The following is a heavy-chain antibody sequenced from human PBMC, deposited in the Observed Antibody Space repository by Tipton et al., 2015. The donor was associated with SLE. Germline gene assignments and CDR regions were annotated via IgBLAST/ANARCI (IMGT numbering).Heavy chain of an antibody. V-gene: IGHV4-34*01. CDR2: INHSGST. J-gene: IGHJ5*02. CDR3: ARFVGRVWFDP. CDR1: GGSFSGYY. Sequence: TLSLTCAVYGGSFSGYYWSWIRQPPGKGLEWIGEINHSGSTNYNPSLKSQVTISVDTSKNQFSLKLSSVTAADTAVYYCARFVGRVWFDPWGQGTLVTVSS. D-gene: IGHD6-6*01.